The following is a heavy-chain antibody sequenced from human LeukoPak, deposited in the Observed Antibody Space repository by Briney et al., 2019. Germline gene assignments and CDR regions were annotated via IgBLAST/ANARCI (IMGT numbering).Heavy chain of an antibody. D-gene: IGHD4-17*01. CDR3: AKDSLDYGDYFLLSGNNYYGMDV. CDR1: GFTFNTFG. Sequence: PGGSLRLSCAASGFTFNTFGIHWVRQAPGKGLEWVAVISYDGSNKYYADSVKGRFTISRDNSKNTLYLQMNSLRAEDTAVYYCAKDSLDYGDYFLLSGNNYYGMDVWGQGTTVTVSS. V-gene: IGHV3-30*18. CDR2: ISYDGSNK. J-gene: IGHJ6*02.